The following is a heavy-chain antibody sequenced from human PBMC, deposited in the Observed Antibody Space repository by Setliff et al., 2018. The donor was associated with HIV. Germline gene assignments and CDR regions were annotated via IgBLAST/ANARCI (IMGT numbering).Heavy chain of an antibody. D-gene: IGHD3-10*01. V-gene: IGHV3-66*02. CDR3: ARVRLYNNALDY. CDR1: GFTFSNAH. J-gene: IGHJ4*02. CDR2: IYSGGDT. Sequence: QPAGSLRLSCATSGFTFSNAHMSWVRQAPGKGLEWISTIYSGGDTYHADSVKGRVTLSRDNSKNTLYLQMNSLRPEDTAVYYCARVRLYNNALDYWGQGTLVTVSS.